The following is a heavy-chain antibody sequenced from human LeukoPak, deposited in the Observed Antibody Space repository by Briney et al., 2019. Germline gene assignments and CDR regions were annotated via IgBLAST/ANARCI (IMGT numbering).Heavy chain of an antibody. V-gene: IGHV4-4*07. D-gene: IGHD3-3*01. CDR1: GGSISSYY. J-gene: IGHJ3*02. CDR3: ARNFYDFWSGYSYYDAFDI. Sequence: SETLSLTCTVSGGSISSYYWSWIRQPAGKGLEWIGRIYTSGSTNYNPSLKSRVTISVDTSKNQFSLKLSSVTAADTAVYYCARNFYDFWSGYSYYDAFDIWGQGTMVTVSS. CDR2: IYTSGST.